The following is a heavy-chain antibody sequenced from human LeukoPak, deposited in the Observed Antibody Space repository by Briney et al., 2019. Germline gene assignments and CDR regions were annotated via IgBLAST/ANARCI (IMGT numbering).Heavy chain of an antibody. V-gene: IGHV3-11*01. J-gene: IGHJ4*01. D-gene: IGHD2/OR15-2a*01. CDR2: ISSSGSTI. CDR3: AGGKYFCGFYY. CDR1: GFTFSDYH. Sequence: PGGSLRLSCAASGFTFSDYHMSWIRQAPGKGLEWVAYISSSGSTIYYADSVKGRFTISRDNAKNSLYLQMNSLRAEDTAVYYFAGGKYFCGFYYWGQGTLVTVSS.